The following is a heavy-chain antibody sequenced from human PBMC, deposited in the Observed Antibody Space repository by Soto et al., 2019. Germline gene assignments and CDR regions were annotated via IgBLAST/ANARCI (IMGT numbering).Heavy chain of an antibody. D-gene: IGHD3-22*01. J-gene: IGHJ2*01. CDR2: ISGSGGST. Sequence: EVQLLESGGGLVQPGGSLRLSCAASGFTFSSYAMSWVRQAPGKGLEWVSAISGSGGSTYYADSVKGRFTISRDNSKNTLYLQMNSMRAEDTAVDYCAKDGRFQDSSCYYPTVGWYFDLWGRGTLVTVSS. CDR1: GFTFSSYA. CDR3: AKDGRFQDSSCYYPTVGWYFDL. V-gene: IGHV3-23*01.